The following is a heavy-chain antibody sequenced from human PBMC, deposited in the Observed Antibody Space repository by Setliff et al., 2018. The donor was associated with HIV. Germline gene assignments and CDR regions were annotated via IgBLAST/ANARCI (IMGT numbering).Heavy chain of an antibody. CDR2: IYWDDDK. Sequence: PTLVNPPQTLTLPCTFSGFSLSTSGVGVGWIRQPPGKALEWLALIYWDDDKRYSPSLESRLTITKDTSKNQVVLTMTNMDPVDTATYYCAHSYCSSTSCYPHYYYYMDVWGKGTTVTV. CDR1: GFSLSTSGVG. D-gene: IGHD2-2*01. J-gene: IGHJ6*03. V-gene: IGHV2-5*02. CDR3: AHSYCSSTSCYPHYYYYMDV.